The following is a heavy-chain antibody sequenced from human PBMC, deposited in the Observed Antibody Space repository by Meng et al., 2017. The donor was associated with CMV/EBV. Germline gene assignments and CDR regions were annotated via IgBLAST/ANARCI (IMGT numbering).Heavy chain of an antibody. CDR1: GDSVSSNSAA. D-gene: IGHD3-3*01. CDR3: ARETIFGVVIIWDWFDP. CDR2: TYYRSKWYN. V-gene: IGHV6-1*01. Sequence: SQIPSLTGAISGDSVSSNSAARNWIRQSPSRGLEWLGRTYYRSKWYNDYAVSVKSRITINPDTSKNQFSLQLNSVTPEDTAVYYCARETIFGVVIIWDWFDPWGQGTLVTVSS. J-gene: IGHJ5*02.